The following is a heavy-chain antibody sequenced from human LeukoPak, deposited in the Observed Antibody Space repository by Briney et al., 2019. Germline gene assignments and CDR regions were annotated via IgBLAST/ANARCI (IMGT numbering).Heavy chain of an antibody. CDR1: GGSFSGYY. J-gene: IGHJ6*03. V-gene: IGHV4-34*01. CDR3: ARRGYSSSWVYYYYYDMDV. D-gene: IGHD6-13*01. CDR2: INHSGST. Sequence: KRSETLSLTCAVYGGSFSGYYGSWIRHPPGKGLERIGEINHSGSTNYNPSLKSRVTISVDTSKNQFSLKLSSVTAADTAVYYCARRGYSSSWVYYYYYDMDVWGKGTTVTVSS.